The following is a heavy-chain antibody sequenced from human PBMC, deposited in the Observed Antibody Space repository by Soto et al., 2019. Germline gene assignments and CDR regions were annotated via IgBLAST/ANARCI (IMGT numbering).Heavy chain of an antibody. CDR3: ARGYNDFWSGYYSRRELSWFDP. V-gene: IGHV4-34*01. CDR2: INHSGST. J-gene: IGHJ5*02. Sequence: QVQLQQWGAGLLKPSETLSLTCAVYGGSFSGYYWSWIRQPPGKGLEWIGEINHSGSTNYNPSLKSRVTISVDTSKNQFSLKLSSVTAADTAVYYCARGYNDFWSGYYSRRELSWFDPWGQGTLVTVSS. D-gene: IGHD3-3*01. CDR1: GGSFSGYY.